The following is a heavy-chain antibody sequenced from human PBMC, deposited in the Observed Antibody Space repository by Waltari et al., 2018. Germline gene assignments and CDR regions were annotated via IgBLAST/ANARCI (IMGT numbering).Heavy chain of an antibody. V-gene: IGHV3-30-3*01. D-gene: IGHD6-13*01. CDR2: ISYDGSNK. J-gene: IGHJ4*02. CDR3: AKGRYSSSWYYFDY. CDR1: GFTFSSEA. Sequence: QVQLVESGGGVVQPGRSLRLSCAASGFTFSSEAMHWVRQAPGKGLGWVSVISYDGSNKYCADSVKGRFTISRDNSKNTLYLQMNSLRAEDTAVYYCAKGRYSSSWYYFDYWGQGTLVTVSS.